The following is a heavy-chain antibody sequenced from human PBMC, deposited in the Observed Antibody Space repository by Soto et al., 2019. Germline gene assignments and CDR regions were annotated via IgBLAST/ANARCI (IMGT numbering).Heavy chain of an antibody. D-gene: IGHD2-15*01. V-gene: IGHV3-66*01. Sequence: GGSLRLSCAASGFTVSSNYMSWVRQAPGKGLEWVSVIYSGGSTYYADSVKGRFTISRDNSKNTLYLQMNSLRAEDTAVYFCAKIPSVVLVPSTLGGNNWFDPWGQGTQVTVSS. J-gene: IGHJ5*02. CDR3: AKIPSVVLVPSTLGGNNWFDP. CDR1: GFTVSSNY. CDR2: IYSGGST.